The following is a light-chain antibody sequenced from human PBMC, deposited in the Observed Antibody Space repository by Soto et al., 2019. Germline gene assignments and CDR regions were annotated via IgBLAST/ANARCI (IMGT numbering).Light chain of an antibody. Sequence: EIVLTQSPATLSLSPGERATLSCRASQSVSSYLAWYQQKPGQAPRLLIYDASTRATGIPARFSGSGSGTDFTLIISSREPDDYAVYYCQQRSNWPLLTFGGGTRVEI. V-gene: IGKV3-11*01. CDR3: QQRSNWPLLT. J-gene: IGKJ4*01. CDR1: QSVSSY. CDR2: DAS.